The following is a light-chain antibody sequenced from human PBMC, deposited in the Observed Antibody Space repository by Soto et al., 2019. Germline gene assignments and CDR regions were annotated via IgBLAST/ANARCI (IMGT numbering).Light chain of an antibody. CDR1: QSVSNNY. CDR3: QLRTNWPSLT. V-gene: IGKV3D-20*02. Sequence: EIVLTQSPGTLSLSPGERATLSCRASQSVSNNYLAWYQQKPGQAPRLLIYGASNRATGIPDRFSGSASGTDFTLTISSLEPEDFAIYYCQLRTNWPSLTFGGGTKVEI. CDR2: GAS. J-gene: IGKJ4*02.